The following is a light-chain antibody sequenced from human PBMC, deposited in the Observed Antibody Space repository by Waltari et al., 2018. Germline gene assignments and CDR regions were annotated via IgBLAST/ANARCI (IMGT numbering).Light chain of an antibody. J-gene: IGKJ1*01. CDR3: QQYYTSWT. CDR2: EAS. Sequence: IQMTQSPSSLSASVGDTVTITCRASEGINIWLAWYQQKPGRGPKLLIYEASTLESGVPTRFTGRGAETEFTFTISGRQPDDVATYFCQQYYTSWTFGHGTKV. CDR1: EGINIW. V-gene: IGKV1-5*03.